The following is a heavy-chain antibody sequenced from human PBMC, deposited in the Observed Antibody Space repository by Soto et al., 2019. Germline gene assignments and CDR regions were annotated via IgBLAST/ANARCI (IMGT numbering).Heavy chain of an antibody. Sequence: PSETLSLTCAFSGCSISSGGYSLSWIRQPPGKGLEWIGYIYHSGSTYYNPSLKSRVTISVDRSKNQFSLKLSSVTAADTAVYYCARAFLEWQTKVYAFDIWGQGTMVTVSS. CDR3: ARAFLEWQTKVYAFDI. V-gene: IGHV4-30-2*01. CDR1: GCSISSGGYS. CDR2: IYHSGST. D-gene: IGHD3-3*01. J-gene: IGHJ3*02.